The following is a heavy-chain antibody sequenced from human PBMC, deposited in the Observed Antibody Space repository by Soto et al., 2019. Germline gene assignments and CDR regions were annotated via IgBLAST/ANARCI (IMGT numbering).Heavy chain of an antibody. Sequence: LSLTCAVSGGSSSSSNWWSWVRQPPGQGLEWVSYINVGGDTRHYADSVRGGFTISRDDAKGSLYLQMDSLRVEDTAGYFCARKSRWLSGYIYHGMDVWSQGTSVTVSS. V-gene: IGHV3-48*03. D-gene: IGHD6-19*01. J-gene: IGHJ6*01. CDR1: GGSSSSSNW. CDR2: INVGGDTR. CDR3: ARKSRWLSGYIYHGMDV.